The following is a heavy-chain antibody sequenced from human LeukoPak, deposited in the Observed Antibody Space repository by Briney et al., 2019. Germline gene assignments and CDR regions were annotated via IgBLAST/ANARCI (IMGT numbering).Heavy chain of an antibody. Sequence: PSETLSLTCTVSGGSISSYYWSWIRQPPGKGLGWIGYIYYSGSTNYNPSLKSRVTMSLDTSKNQFSLKLNSVTAADTAVYYCARGGVPGLVGTKVRRPWFDPWGQGTLVTVSS. CDR1: GGSISSYY. V-gene: IGHV4-59*12. J-gene: IGHJ5*02. CDR2: IYYSGST. D-gene: IGHD4-11*01. CDR3: ARGGVPGLVGTKVRRPWFDP.